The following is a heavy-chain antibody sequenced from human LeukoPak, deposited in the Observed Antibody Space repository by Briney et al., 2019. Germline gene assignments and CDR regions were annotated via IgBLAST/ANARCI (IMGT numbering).Heavy chain of an antibody. Sequence: GGSLRLSCAASGFTFSSYSMNWVRQAPGKGLEWVSSISSSSGYIYYADSVKGRFTISRDNAKNSLYLQMNSLRAEDTAVYYCARDNRGWQGIAARPKRSDYYYMDVWGKGTTVTVSS. J-gene: IGHJ6*03. CDR3: ARDNRGWQGIAARPKRSDYYYMDV. CDR1: GFTFSSYS. V-gene: IGHV3-21*01. CDR2: ISSSSGYI. D-gene: IGHD6-6*01.